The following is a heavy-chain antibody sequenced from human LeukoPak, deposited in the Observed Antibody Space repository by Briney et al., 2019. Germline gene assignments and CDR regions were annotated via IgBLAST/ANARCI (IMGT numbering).Heavy chain of an antibody. V-gene: IGHV4-31*03. Sequence: SQTLSLTCSVSGGSISSGGYHWNWIRQHPGKGLEWIGYIDYSGTTYSNPSLKSRIIISVDTSKNQLSLRLSSVTAADTAVYYCARGLRFLVNYSGLDVWGQGTTVSVSS. CDR3: ARGLRFLVNYSGLDV. J-gene: IGHJ6*02. CDR1: GGSISSGGYH. CDR2: IDYSGTT. D-gene: IGHD3-3*01.